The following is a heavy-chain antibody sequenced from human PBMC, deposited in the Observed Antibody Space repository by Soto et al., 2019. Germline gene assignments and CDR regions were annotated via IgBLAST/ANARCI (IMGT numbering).Heavy chain of an antibody. CDR2: IYYSGST. D-gene: IGHD1-26*01. CDR3: ASTGWEEEYYYYGMDV. Sequence: PSEALSLTCTVSGGSISSYYWSWIRQPPGKGLEWIGYIYYSGSTNYNPSLKSRVTISVDTSKNQFSLKLSSVTAADTAVYYCASTGWEEEYYYYGMDVWGQGTTVTVSS. V-gene: IGHV4-59*01. J-gene: IGHJ6*02. CDR1: GGSISSYY.